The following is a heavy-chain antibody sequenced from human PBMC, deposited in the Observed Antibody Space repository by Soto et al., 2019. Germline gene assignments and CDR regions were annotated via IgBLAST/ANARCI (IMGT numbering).Heavy chain of an antibody. CDR3: AKDPHITIFGVVTPNFDY. D-gene: IGHD3-3*01. J-gene: IGHJ4*02. CDR2: ISGSGGST. V-gene: IGHV3-23*01. CDR1: GFTFSSYA. Sequence: EVQLLESGGGLVQPGGSLRLSCAASGFTFSSYAMSWVRQAPGKGLEWVSAISGSGGSTYYADSVKGRFTISRDNSKNTLYLQMNSLRAEDTAVYYCAKDPHITIFGVVTPNFDYWGQGTLVTVSS.